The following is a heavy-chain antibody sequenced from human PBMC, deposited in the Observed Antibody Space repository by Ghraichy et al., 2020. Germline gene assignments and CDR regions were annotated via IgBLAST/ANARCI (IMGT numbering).Heavy chain of an antibody. D-gene: IGHD1-26*01. V-gene: IGHV3-74*01. Sequence: LSLTCAASGFTFTDYWMHWVRQAPGKGLVWVSRIYIDESSATYADSVKGRFTISRDNAKNTLFLQMNSLRVDDTAIYYSASSAVTSYYGTALDYWGQGNLVTVSS. CDR2: IYIDESSA. CDR1: GFTFTDYW. J-gene: IGHJ4*02. CDR3: ASSAVTSYYGTALDY.